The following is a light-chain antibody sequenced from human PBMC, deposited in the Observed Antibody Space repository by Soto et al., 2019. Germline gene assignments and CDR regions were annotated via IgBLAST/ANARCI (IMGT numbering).Light chain of an antibody. CDR3: QQSYSSPIT. CDR2: AAS. V-gene: IGKV1-39*01. Sequence: DIQMTQSPSSLSASVGDRATITCLASQSIGGYLTWYQQLPGKAPKLLIFAASGLQSGVPSRFSGSGSGTDFTLTISSLQPEDFATYYCQQSYSSPITFGQGTRLEIK. J-gene: IGKJ5*01. CDR1: QSIGGY.